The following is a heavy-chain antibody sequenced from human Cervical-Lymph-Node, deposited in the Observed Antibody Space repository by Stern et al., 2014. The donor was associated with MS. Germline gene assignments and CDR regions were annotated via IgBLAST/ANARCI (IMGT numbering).Heavy chain of an antibody. Sequence: VQLVESGPGLVKPSQTLSLTCTVSGGSISSGGYYWSWIRQHPGKGLEWIGYIYYSGSTYYNPSLKSLVTISVDTSKNQFSLKLSSVTAADTAVYYCARTVTTRSIAAAGTSAFDIWGQGTMVTVSS. V-gene: IGHV4-31*01. CDR2: IYYSGST. D-gene: IGHD6-13*01. CDR1: GGSISSGGYY. J-gene: IGHJ3*02. CDR3: ARTVTTRSIAAAGTSAFDI.